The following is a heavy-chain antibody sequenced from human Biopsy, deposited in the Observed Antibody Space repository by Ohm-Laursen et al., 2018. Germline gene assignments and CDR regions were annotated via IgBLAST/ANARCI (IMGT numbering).Heavy chain of an antibody. CDR2: IIPILRTT. Sequence: SSVKVSCKVPTGTFNSYGIIWVRQAPGQGLEWMGRIIPILRTTAYAQTFLGRVTITADSPTSTVDMELTSLTSGDTAVYFCAREAIGYQLPCDDWGQGTLVTVSS. D-gene: IGHD2-2*01. J-gene: IGHJ4*02. V-gene: IGHV1-69*11. CDR1: TGTFNSYG. CDR3: AREAIGYQLPCDD.